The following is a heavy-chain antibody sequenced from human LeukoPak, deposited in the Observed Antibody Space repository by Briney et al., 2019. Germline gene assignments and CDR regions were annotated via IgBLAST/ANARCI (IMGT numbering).Heavy chain of an antibody. J-gene: IGHJ4*02. CDR3: AGGYSYGYLKQFDY. CDR1: GFTFSSYA. V-gene: IGHV3-30*04. Sequence: PGRSLRLSCAASGFTFSSYAMHWVRQAPGKGLEWVAVISYDGSNKYYADSVKGRFPISRDNSKNTLYLQMNSLRAEDTAVYYCAGGYSYGYLKQFDYWGQGTLVTVSS. D-gene: IGHD5-18*01. CDR2: ISYDGSNK.